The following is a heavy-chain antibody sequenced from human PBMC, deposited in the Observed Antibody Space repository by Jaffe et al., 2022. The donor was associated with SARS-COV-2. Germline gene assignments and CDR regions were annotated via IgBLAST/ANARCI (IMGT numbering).Heavy chain of an antibody. V-gene: IGHV3-30*18. D-gene: IGHD1-26*01. CDR3: AKEIGIGGATYINYYGMDV. CDR1: GFTFSSYG. CDR2: ISYDGSNK. J-gene: IGHJ6*02. Sequence: QVQLVESGGGVVQPGRSLRLSCAASGFTFSSYGMHWVRQAPGKGLEWVAVISYDGSNKYYADSVKGRFTISRDNSKNTLYLQMNSLRAEDTAVYYCAKEIGIGGATYINYYGMDVWGQGTTVTVSS.